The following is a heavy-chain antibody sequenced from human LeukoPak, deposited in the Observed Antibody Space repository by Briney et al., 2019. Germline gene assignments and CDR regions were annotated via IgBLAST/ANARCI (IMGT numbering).Heavy chain of an antibody. CDR1: GYTFTSYG. D-gene: IGHD3-22*01. CDR3: ARDLHYDSSGYYYDP. CDR2: ISAYNGNT. V-gene: IGHV1-18*01. J-gene: IGHJ5*02. Sequence: ASVKVSCKASGYTFTSYGISWVRQAPGQGLEWMGWISAYNGNTNYAQKLQGRVTKTTDTSTSTAYMELRSLRSDDTAVYYCARDLHYDSSGYYYDPWGQGTLVTVSS.